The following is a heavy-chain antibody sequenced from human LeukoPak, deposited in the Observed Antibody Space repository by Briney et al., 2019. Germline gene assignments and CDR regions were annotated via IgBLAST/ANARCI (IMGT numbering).Heavy chain of an antibody. Sequence: KASETLSLTCTVSGGSISGYYWSWIRQPPGKGPEWIGYIYYSGSTNYNPSLESRVTISVDTSKNQFSLKLSSVTAADTAVYYCARRYCSGGSCYSAFDYWGQGTLVTVSS. V-gene: IGHV4-59*08. CDR2: IYYSGST. D-gene: IGHD2-15*01. J-gene: IGHJ4*02. CDR3: ARRYCSGGSCYSAFDY. CDR1: GGSISGYY.